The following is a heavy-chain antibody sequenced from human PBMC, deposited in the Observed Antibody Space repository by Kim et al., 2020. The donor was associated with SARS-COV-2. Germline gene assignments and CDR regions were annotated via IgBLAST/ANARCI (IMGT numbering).Heavy chain of an antibody. V-gene: IGHV3-21*01. CDR3: ASGYCSSTSCYFPFDY. CDR1: GFTFSSYS. J-gene: IGHJ4*02. D-gene: IGHD2-2*01. CDR2: ISSSSSYI. Sequence: GGSLRLSCAASGFTFSSYSMNWVRQTPGKGLEWVSSISSSSSYIYYADSVKGRFTISRDNAKNSLYLQMNSLRAEDTAVYYCASGYCSSTSCYFPFDYWGQGTLVTVSS.